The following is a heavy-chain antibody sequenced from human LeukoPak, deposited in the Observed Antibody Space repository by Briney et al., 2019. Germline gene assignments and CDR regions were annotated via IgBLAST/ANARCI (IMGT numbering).Heavy chain of an antibody. CDR1: GFTFSSYG. CDR3: AKDRYDSSGYYYF. V-gene: IGHV3-30*02. D-gene: IGHD3-22*01. J-gene: IGHJ4*02. Sequence: GGSLRLSCAASGFTFSSYGMHWVRQAPGKGLEWVAFIRYDGSNKYYADSVKGRFTISRDNSKNTLYLQMNSLRAEDTAVYYCAKDRYDSSGYYYFWGQGTLVTVSS. CDR2: IRYDGSNK.